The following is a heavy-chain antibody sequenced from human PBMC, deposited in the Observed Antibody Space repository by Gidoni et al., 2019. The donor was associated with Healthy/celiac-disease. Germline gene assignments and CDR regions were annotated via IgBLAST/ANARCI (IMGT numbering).Heavy chain of an antibody. CDR2: IYYSGST. CDR1: GGSISSYD. Sequence: QVQLQESGQGLVKPSENMSLTCPVSGGSISSYDWSWIRPPPGKGLEWIGYIYYSGSTNYNPSLKSRVTISVDTSKNQFSLKLSSVTAADTAVYYCARCSDDYVWGSLYYFDYWGQVTLVTVSS. V-gene: IGHV4-59*01. J-gene: IGHJ4*02. CDR3: ARCSDDYVWGSLYYFDY. D-gene: IGHD3-16*01.